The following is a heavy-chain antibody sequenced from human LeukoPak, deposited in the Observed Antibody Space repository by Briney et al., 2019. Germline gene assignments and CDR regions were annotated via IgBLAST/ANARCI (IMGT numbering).Heavy chain of an antibody. D-gene: IGHD5-18*01. CDR3: ARDLVQLWSKDY. CDR2: ISSSGRNI. Sequence: GGSLRLSCAASGFTFSNYELNWVRQAPGKGLEWLSYISSSGRNIYYADSVNGRLTISRDNAKNSLYLQMNSLRAEDTAVYYCARDLVQLWSKDYWGQGTLVTVSS. V-gene: IGHV3-48*03. J-gene: IGHJ4*02. CDR1: GFTFSNYE.